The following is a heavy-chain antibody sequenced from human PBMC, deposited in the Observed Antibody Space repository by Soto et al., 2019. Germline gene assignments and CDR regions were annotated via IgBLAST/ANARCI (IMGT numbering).Heavy chain of an antibody. CDR3: ARQYDFWSGYYGPYYYYYMDV. CDR1: GYSFTSYD. CDR2: MNPNSGNT. D-gene: IGHD3-3*01. V-gene: IGHV1-8*01. J-gene: IGHJ6*03. Sequence: ASVKVSCKASGYSFTSYDINLVRQATGQGLEWMGWMNPNSGNTGYAQKFQGRVTMTRNTSISTAYMELSSLRSEDTAVYYCARQYDFWSGYYGPYYYYYMDVWGKGTTVTSP.